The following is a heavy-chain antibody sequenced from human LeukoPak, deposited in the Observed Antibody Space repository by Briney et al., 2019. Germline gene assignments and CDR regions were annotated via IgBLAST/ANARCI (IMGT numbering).Heavy chain of an antibody. D-gene: IGHD3-10*01. CDR1: GGSFSGYY. CDR3: ARRYYSGSTPSMDV. J-gene: IGHJ6*04. V-gene: IGHV4-34*01. Sequence: SETLSLTCAVYGGSFSGYYRSWIRQPPGKGLEWIGEINHGGSTNYNPSFKSRATISVDTSKNQFSLKLSSVTAADTAVYYCARRYYSGSTPSMDVWDKGTTVTVSS. CDR2: INHGGST.